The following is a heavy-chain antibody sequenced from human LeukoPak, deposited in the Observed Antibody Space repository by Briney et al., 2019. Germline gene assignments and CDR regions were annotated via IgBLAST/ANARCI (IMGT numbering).Heavy chain of an antibody. CDR3: AKYGSGTYYNGLY. CDR1: EFTFSSYA. J-gene: IGHJ4*02. V-gene: IGHV3-23*01. CDR2: ISIIGDNT. Sequence: GGSLTLSCAASEFTFSSYAMSWVRQAPGKGLEWVSTISIIGDNTYYADSVKGRFSISRDSSKSTLHLQMHSLRDEDTAIYYCAKYGSGTYYNGLYWGQGTLVTVSS. D-gene: IGHD3-10*01.